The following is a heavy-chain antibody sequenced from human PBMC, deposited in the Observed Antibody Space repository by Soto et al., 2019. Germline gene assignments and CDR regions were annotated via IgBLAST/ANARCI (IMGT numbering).Heavy chain of an antibody. CDR2: SAGDFINT. CDR3: VKEGRLAVGGLDL. V-gene: IGHV3-23*01. J-gene: IGHJ5*02. CDR1: GFTVNNHA. D-gene: IGHD3-10*01. Sequence: PGGSLRLSCAASGFTVNNHAMHWVRQAPGEGLEWVSGSAGDFINTRCADSVRGRFTISRDTSKNTLSLQMDSLRVEDTAIYYWVKEGRLAVGGLDLWGQGALVTVSS.